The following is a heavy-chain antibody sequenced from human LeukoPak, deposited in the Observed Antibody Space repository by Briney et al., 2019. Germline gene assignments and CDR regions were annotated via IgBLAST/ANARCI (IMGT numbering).Heavy chain of an antibody. D-gene: IGHD4-11*01. V-gene: IGHV4-34*01. CDR1: GGSFSGYY. J-gene: IGHJ4*02. CDR3: ARGRAGWTTVTTTPTN. CDR2: INHSGST. Sequence: PSETLSLTCAVYGGSFSGYYWSWIRKPLGKGLDWIGEINHSGSTNYNPSLKSRVTISVDTSKNQFSLKLSSVTAADTAVYYCARGRAGWTTVTTTPTNWGQGTLVTVSS.